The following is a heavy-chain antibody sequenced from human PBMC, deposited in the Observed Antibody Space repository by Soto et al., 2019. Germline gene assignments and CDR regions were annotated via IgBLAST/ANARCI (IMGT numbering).Heavy chain of an antibody. CDR2: ISGSGGST. CDR3: AKGCGTTTTTCWYFAL. J-gene: IGHJ2*01. D-gene: IGHD4-17*01. V-gene: IGHV3-23*01. Sequence: EVQLLESGGGLVQPGGSLRLSCAASGLTFSSYAMNWVRQAPGKGLEWVSDISGSGGSTNYADSVKGRFTISRDNSKTTLYLQMNPLRTEATAVSYCAKGCGTTTTTCWYFALWGRGTLVTVYS. CDR1: GLTFSSYA.